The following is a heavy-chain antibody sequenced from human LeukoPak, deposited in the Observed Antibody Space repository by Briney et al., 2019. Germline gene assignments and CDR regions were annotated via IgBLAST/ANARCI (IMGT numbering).Heavy chain of an antibody. V-gene: IGHV3-30*18. Sequence: GRSLRLSCAASGFTFSSFGMHWVRQAPGKGLEWVALISFDANTKYYADSVKGRFTVSRDNSKNTLYLQMNSLRAEDTAVYYCAKYGIYSSGWYTFDYWGQGTLVTVSS. D-gene: IGHD6-19*01. CDR2: ISFDANTK. CDR1: GFTFSSFG. J-gene: IGHJ4*02. CDR3: AKYGIYSSGWYTFDY.